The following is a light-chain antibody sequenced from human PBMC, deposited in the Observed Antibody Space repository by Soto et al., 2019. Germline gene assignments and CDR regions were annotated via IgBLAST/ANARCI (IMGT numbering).Light chain of an antibody. CDR2: RDD. CDR3: AAWDDSLNAWV. CDR1: ISNIGSKY. J-gene: IGLJ3*02. Sequence: QSVLTQPPSASTTPGQRVTIFCSGGISNIGSKYVDWYQHLPGAAPKLLIYRDDQRPLGVPDRFSGYKSGTSASLAISGLRSEDEAAYCCAAWDDSLNAWVFGGGTELTVL. V-gene: IGLV1-47*01.